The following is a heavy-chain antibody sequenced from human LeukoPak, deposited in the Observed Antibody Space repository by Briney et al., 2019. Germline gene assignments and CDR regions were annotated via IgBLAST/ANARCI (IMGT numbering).Heavy chain of an antibody. V-gene: IGHV3-48*03. CDR2: ISSSGSTI. D-gene: IGHD2-15*01. Sequence: GGSLRLSCAASGFTFSSYEMNWVRQAPGKGLEWDSYISSSGSTIYYADSVKGRFTISRDNAKNSLYLQMNNLRAEDTAVYYCARDLGYCSGDVCYPAWFDRWGQGTLVTASS. CDR3: ARDLGYCSGDVCYPAWFDR. CDR1: GFTFSSYE. J-gene: IGHJ5*02.